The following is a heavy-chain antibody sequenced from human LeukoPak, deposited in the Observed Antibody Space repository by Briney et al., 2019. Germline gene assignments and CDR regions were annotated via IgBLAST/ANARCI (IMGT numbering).Heavy chain of an antibody. D-gene: IGHD5-12*01. CDR1: VFTFSSYS. J-gene: IGHJ4*02. CDR2: ISSSSSYI. CDR3: ARGGYVWAFDY. Sequence: NPGGSLRLSCAASVFTFSSYSMNWVRQAPGKGLEWVSSISSSSSYIYYADSVKGRFTISRDKAKNSLYLQINSLRAEDTAVYYCARGGYVWAFDYWGQGTLVTVSS. V-gene: IGHV3-21*01.